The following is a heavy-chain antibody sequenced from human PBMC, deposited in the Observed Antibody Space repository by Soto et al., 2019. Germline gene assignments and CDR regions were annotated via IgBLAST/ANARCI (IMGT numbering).Heavy chain of an antibody. Sequence: ASVKVSCKASGYTFTSYAMHWVRQAPGQRLEWMGWINAGNGNTKYSQKFQGRVTITRDTSAGTAYMELSSLRSEDTAVYYCAREXNPTYDSSGYYPNWFDPWGQGTLVTVSS. J-gene: IGHJ5*02. CDR1: GYTFTSYA. CDR3: AREXNPTYDSSGYYPNWFDP. V-gene: IGHV1-3*01. CDR2: INAGNGNT. D-gene: IGHD3-22*01.